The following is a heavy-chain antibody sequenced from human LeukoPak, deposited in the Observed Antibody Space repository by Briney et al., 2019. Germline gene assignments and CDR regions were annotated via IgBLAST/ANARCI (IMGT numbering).Heavy chain of an antibody. V-gene: IGHV6-1*01. CDR2: TYYRSKWNN. J-gene: IGHJ4*02. CDR1: GDSVSSNSAA. Sequence: SQTLSLTFAISGDSVSSNSAAWNWIRQSPSRGLEWLGRTYYRSKWNNDYALSVKSRIAVNPDTSKNQFSLQLNSVTPEDTAMYYCARSRGAIVDYWGQGTLVTVSS. CDR3: ARSRGAIVDY.